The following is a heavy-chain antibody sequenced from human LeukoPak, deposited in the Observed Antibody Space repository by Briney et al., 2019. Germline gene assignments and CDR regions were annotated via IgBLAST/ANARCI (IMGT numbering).Heavy chain of an antibody. CDR1: GYTFTGYY. Sequence: ASVKVSCKASGYTFTGYYMHWVRQAPGQGLEWMGRINPNSGGTNYAQKVQGRVTMTRDTSISTAYMELSRLRSDDTAVYYCARDLRLAYYFDYWGQGTLVTVSS. J-gene: IGHJ4*02. D-gene: IGHD6-19*01. CDR2: INPNSGGT. V-gene: IGHV1-2*06. CDR3: ARDLRLAYYFDY.